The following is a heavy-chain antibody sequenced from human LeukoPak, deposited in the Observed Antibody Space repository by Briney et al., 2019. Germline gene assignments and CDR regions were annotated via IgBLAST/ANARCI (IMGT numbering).Heavy chain of an antibody. CDR3: ARAGGSTVSHSDY. CDR1: GFTFSSYS. Sequence: GGSLRLSCAASGFTFSSYSMNWIRQAPGKGLEWVSSISSTSYIYYADSVKGRFTISKDNAKNSLYLRMNSLRAEDTAVYYCARAGGSTVSHSDYWGQGTLVTVSS. CDR2: ISSTSYI. V-gene: IGHV3-21*01. J-gene: IGHJ4*02. D-gene: IGHD4-17*01.